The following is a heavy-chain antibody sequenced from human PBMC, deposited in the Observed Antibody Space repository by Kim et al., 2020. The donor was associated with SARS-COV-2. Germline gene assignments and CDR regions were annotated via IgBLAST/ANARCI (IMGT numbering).Heavy chain of an antibody. CDR3: ASRLDDYGDYTSQNNWFDP. J-gene: IGHJ5*02. CDR2: INTNTGNP. V-gene: IGHV7-4-1*02. CDR1: GYTFTSYA. Sequence: ASVKVSCKASGYTFTSYAMNWVRQAPGQGLEWMGWINTNTGNPTYAQGFTGRFVFSLDTSVSTAYLQISSLKAEDTAVYYCASRLDDYGDYTSQNNWFDPWGQGTLVTVSS. D-gene: IGHD4-17*01.